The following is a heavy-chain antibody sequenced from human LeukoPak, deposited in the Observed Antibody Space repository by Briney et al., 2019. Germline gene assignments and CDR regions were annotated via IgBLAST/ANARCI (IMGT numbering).Heavy chain of an antibody. CDR3: ARGRPHGV. V-gene: IGHV1-8*01. CDR2: VTPLTGDT. J-gene: IGHJ6*04. CDR1: GYTFTKYD. Sequence: ASVKVSCKASGYTFTKYDINWIRQATGQGLEWMGWVTPLTGDTGYTQKFRGRVTMTRDTSTNTAYMELSSLRVDDTAVYYCARGRPHGVWGKGIMVTGTS.